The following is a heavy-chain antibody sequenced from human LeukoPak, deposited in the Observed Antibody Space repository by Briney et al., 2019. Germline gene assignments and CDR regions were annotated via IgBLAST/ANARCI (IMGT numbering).Heavy chain of an antibody. V-gene: IGHV4-39*07. Sequence: SETLSLTCTVSGGSISSSGYYWGWIRQPPGKGLEWIGSIYYSGSTYYNPSLKSRVTISVDTSKNQFSLKLSSVTAADTAVYYCAREITPDYYDSSGYFDYWGQGTLVTVSS. CDR1: GGSISSSGYY. CDR2: IYYSGST. CDR3: AREITPDYYDSSGYFDY. J-gene: IGHJ4*02. D-gene: IGHD3-22*01.